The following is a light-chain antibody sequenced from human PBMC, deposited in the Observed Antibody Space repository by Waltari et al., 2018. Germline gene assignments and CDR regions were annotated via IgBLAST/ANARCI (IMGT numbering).Light chain of an antibody. V-gene: IGKV3-20*01. CDR2: AAS. CDR3: QHYVRLPAT. CDR1: QSVSRA. J-gene: IGKJ1*01. Sequence: DIVLTQSPGTVSLPPGQRVTIACRASQSVSRALAWYQQKAGQAPRLLIYAASTRAPGIPDRFSGSGSGTDFSLTISRLEPEDFAVYYCQHYVRLPATFGQGTKVEIK.